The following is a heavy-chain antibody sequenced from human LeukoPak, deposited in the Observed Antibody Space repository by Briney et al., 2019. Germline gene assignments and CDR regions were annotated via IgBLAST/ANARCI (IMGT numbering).Heavy chain of an antibody. CDR1: GLSVSTNY. V-gene: IGHV3-53*01. J-gene: IGHJ4*02. CDR3: ARATLDK. Sequence: GGSLRLSCAASGLSVSTNYISWVRQAPGKGLEWVSVIYSGGSTKYADSVKARFTISRDNSKNTVYLQMNSLRAEDTAVYYCARATLDKWGPGTLVTVSS. CDR2: IYSGGST.